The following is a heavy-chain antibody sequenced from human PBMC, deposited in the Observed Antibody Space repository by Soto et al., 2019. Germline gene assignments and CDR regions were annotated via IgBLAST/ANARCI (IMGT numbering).Heavy chain of an antibody. Sequence: SETLSLTCTVSGDSISSNNNYWSWIRQPTGEGLEWIGFISYSRTTSYSPSLKSRVAISLDTSKNQFSLSLSSVTAADTAVYYCARGRGYSYGLDPWGQGTLVTVSS. CDR3: ARGRGYSYGLDP. V-gene: IGHV4-30-4*02. J-gene: IGHJ5*02. D-gene: IGHD5-18*01. CDR1: GDSISSNNNY. CDR2: ISYSRTT.